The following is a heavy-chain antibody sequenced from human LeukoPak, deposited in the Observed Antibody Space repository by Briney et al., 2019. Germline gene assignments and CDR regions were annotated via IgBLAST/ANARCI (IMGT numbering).Heavy chain of an antibody. J-gene: IGHJ3*01. CDR2: INPNSGGT. CDR3: ARDRACSGRDDTFDL. D-gene: IGHD2-15*01. V-gene: IGHV1-2*02. Sequence: EASVKVSCKASGYTFTSYGISWVRQAPGQGLEWMGWINPNSGGTNYAQKFQGRVTMTRDTSISTAYMELSRLRFDDTAVYYCARDRACSGRDDTFDLWGQGTMVIVSS. CDR1: GYTFTSYG.